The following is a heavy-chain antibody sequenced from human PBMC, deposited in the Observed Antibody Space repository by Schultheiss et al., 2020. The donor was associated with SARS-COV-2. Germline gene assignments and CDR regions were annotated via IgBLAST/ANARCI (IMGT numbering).Heavy chain of an antibody. CDR3: ARHQSSGLDY. V-gene: IGHV4-30-2*03. CDR1: GGSISSGGYS. Sequence: SETLSLTCAVSGGSISSGGYSWSWIRQPPGKGLEWIGEIYHSGSTNYNPSLKSRVTISVDTSKNQFSLKLSSVTAADTAVYYCARHQSSGLDYWGQGTLVTVSS. J-gene: IGHJ4*02. CDR2: IYHSGST. D-gene: IGHD6-19*01.